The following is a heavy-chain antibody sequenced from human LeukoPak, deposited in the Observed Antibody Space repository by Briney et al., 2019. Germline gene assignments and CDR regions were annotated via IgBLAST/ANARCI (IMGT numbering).Heavy chain of an antibody. J-gene: IGHJ4*02. CDR3: AASGPVGGYWYSTDF. V-gene: IGHV3-23*01. D-gene: IGHD2-8*02. CDR1: GFTFSSYA. Sequence: GGSLRLSCAASGFTFSSYAMSWVRQAPGKGLEWVSAISGSGGSTYYADSVKGRFTISRDNSKNTLYLQMNSLRAEDTAVYYCAASGPVGGYWYSTDFWGQGTLVTVSS. CDR2: ISGSGGST.